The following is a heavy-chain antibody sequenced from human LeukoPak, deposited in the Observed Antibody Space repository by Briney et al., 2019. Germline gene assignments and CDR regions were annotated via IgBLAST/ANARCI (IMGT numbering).Heavy chain of an antibody. D-gene: IGHD6-19*01. CDR2: IWYDGSNK. V-gene: IGHV3-33*01. J-gene: IGHJ4*02. CDR3: ARAKDSGGWNGIDY. CDR1: GFTFSSYG. Sequence: QSGGSLRLSCAAPGFTFSSYGMHWVRQAPGEGLEWVTVIWYDGSNKYYADSVKGRITISRDNSKNTLYLQMNSLRAEDTAVYYCARAKDSGGWNGIDYWGQGTLVTVSS.